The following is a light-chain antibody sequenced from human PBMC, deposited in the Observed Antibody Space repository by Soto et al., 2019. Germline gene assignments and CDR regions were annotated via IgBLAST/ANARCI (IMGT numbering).Light chain of an antibody. J-gene: IGKJ2*02. CDR2: GAS. Sequence: EIVMTQSPATLSVSPGESATLSCRARQSISSNLAWHQQKPGQAPRLLMYGASTRGAGVPARFSGSGSGTEFTLTISSLQSEDIGLYYCQQYNNWSTFGQGTKLEI. CDR1: QSISSN. CDR3: QQYNNWST. V-gene: IGKV3-15*01.